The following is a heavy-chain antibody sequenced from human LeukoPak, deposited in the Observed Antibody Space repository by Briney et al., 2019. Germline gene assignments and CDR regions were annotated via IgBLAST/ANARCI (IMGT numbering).Heavy chain of an antibody. V-gene: IGHV4-34*01. CDR3: ARHAAVAYFDILTEEDY. J-gene: IGHJ4*02. Sequence: SETLSLTCAVYGGSFSDYYWIRQSPGKGLEWIGKMNHGGVTNYSPFLKSRVTISIDASKNHFSLKLTSMTAADTAVYYCARHAAVAYFDILTEEDYWGQGTLVTVSS. CDR1: GGSFSDYY. D-gene: IGHD3-9*01. CDR2: MNHGGVT.